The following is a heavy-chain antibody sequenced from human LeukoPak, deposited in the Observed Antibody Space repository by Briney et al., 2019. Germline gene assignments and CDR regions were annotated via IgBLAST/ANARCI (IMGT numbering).Heavy chain of an antibody. D-gene: IGHD6-13*01. CDR1: GFTFDDYG. Sequence: GGSLRLSCAASGFTFDDYGMSWVRQAPGKGLEWVSGINWNGGSTGYADSVKGRFTISRDNAKNSLYLQMNSLRAEDTALYYCARDRGYLSSSWHNDAFDIWGQGTMVTVSS. CDR2: INWNGGST. V-gene: IGHV3-20*04. J-gene: IGHJ3*02. CDR3: ARDRGYLSSSWHNDAFDI.